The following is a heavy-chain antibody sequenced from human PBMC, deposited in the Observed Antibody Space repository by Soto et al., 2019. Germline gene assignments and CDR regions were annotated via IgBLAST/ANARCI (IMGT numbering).Heavy chain of an antibody. CDR3: ARAKLWFGAEDGMDV. CDR1: GFTFSSYW. Sequence: EVQLVESGGGLVQPGGSLRLSCAASGFTFSSYWMHWVRQAPGKGLVWVSRINSDGSSTSYADSVKGRFTISRDNAKNKLYLQMNSLRAEDTAVYYCARAKLWFGAEDGMDVWGQGTTVTVSS. CDR2: INSDGSST. V-gene: IGHV3-74*01. D-gene: IGHD3-10*01. J-gene: IGHJ6*02.